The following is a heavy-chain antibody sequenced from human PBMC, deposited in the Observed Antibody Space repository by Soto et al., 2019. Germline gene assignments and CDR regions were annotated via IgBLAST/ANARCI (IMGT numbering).Heavy chain of an antibody. Sequence: EMQLVESGGGFVQPGRSLRVSCVASGFIFDDFAMHWVRQAPGKGLEWVSVISWNSGRIAYADFVKGRFTTSRDNAKNSLFLQIHSLRPEDTALYFYVKEKLQSESFEIWRQGTMVIVSP. D-gene: IGHD1-7*01. V-gene: IGHV3-9*01. J-gene: IGHJ3*02. CDR2: ISWNSGRI. CDR3: VKEKLQSESFEI. CDR1: GFIFDDFA.